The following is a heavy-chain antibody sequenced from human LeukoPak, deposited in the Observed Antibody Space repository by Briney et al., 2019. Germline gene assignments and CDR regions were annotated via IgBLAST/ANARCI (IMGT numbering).Heavy chain of an antibody. CDR3: TRAKGSGYVCDY. Sequence: PGGSLRLSCTASGFTFGDYAMSWVRQAPGKGLEWVGFIRSKAYGGTTEYAASVKGRFTISRDDSKSIAYLQMNRLKTEDTAVYYCTRAKGSGYVCDYWGQGTLVTVSS. V-gene: IGHV3-49*04. J-gene: IGHJ4*02. CDR2: IRSKAYGGTT. D-gene: IGHD3-22*01. CDR1: GFTFGDYA.